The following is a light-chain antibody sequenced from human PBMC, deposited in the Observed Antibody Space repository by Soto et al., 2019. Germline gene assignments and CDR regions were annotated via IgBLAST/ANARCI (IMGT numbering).Light chain of an antibody. J-gene: IGLJ1*01. CDR2: DVS. CDR1: SSDVGGYNY. Sequence: QSVLTQPASVSGSPGQSIAISCTGTSSDVGGYNYVSWYQQHPGKAPKLMIHDVSNRPSGVSNRFSGSKSGNTASLTISGLQTDDEADYYCSSYTSNDTSVFGTGTKVTVL. CDR3: SSYTSNDTSV. V-gene: IGLV2-14*01.